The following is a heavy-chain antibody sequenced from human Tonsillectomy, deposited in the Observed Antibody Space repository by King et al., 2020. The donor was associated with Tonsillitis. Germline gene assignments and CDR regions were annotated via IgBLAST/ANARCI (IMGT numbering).Heavy chain of an antibody. CDR3: APSDSSASYFDY. CDR1: GFTFSSYG. CDR2: IRYDGSST. V-gene: IGHV3-30*02. Sequence: VQLVESGEGVVQPGGSLRLSCAASGFTFSSYGMHWVRQAPGKGLEWVAFIRYDGSSTSYADSVKGRFTISRDNSKNTLYLQMNSLRPEDTAVYYCAPSDSSASYFDYWGQGTLVTVSS. J-gene: IGHJ4*02. D-gene: IGHD3-22*01.